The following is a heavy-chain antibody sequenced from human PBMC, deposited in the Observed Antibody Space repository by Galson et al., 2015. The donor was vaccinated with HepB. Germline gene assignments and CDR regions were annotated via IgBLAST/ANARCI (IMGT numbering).Heavy chain of an antibody. CDR2: IKQDGSEK. V-gene: IGHV3-7*03. D-gene: IGHD3-22*01. CDR1: GFTFSSYW. CDR3: AREGDYDSSGYHFDY. J-gene: IGHJ4*02. Sequence: SLRLSCAASGFTFSSYWMSWVRQAPGKGLEWVANIKQDGSEKYYVDSVKGRFTISRDNAKNSLYLQMNSLRAEDTAVYYCAREGDYDSSGYHFDYWGQGTLVTVSS.